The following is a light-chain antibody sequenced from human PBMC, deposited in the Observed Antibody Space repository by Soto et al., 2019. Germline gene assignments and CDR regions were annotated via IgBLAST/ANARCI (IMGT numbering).Light chain of an antibody. J-gene: IGKJ2*01. CDR2: GES. V-gene: IGKV3-20*01. Sequence: EIVLTQSPGTLSLSPGERATLSCRASQSVTSSYLAWYQQRPGQAPRPLTYGESSRATGIPDRFSGSGSRTDFTVTISSLEPEEFAVYSCQLYGSSLMYTLGHGTKLEI. CDR1: QSVTSSY. CDR3: QLYGSSLMYT.